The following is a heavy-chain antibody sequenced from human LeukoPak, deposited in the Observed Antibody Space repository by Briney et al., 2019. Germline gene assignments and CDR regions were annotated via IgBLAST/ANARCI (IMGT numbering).Heavy chain of an antibody. CDR3: VRDLMGSGSTTAYLHH. Sequence: GGSLRLSCTASGFTFSDYSMNLVRQAPGKGLEWVSSISRRSRHVYYAASVKGRFTISRDNAKNSLYLQMNSLRAEDMAVYFCVRDLMGSGSTTAYLHHWGQGTLVTVSS. D-gene: IGHD1-1*01. CDR2: ISRRSRHV. CDR1: GFTFSDYS. V-gene: IGHV3-21*01. J-gene: IGHJ1*01.